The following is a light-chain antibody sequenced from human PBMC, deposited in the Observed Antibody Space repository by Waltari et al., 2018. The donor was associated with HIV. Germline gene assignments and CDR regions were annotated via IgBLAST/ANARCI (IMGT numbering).Light chain of an antibody. Sequence: ETVLTQSPGTLSLSPGERATLSCRTSQTININFLAWYQKKPGQPPRLLIYAASSRDTGIPDRFSGSGSGPDFTLTISRLEPEDSAVYYCKQYYSPSYTFGQGTKLEIK. CDR1: QTININF. CDR2: AAS. J-gene: IGKJ2*01. CDR3: KQYYSPSYT. V-gene: IGKV3-20*01.